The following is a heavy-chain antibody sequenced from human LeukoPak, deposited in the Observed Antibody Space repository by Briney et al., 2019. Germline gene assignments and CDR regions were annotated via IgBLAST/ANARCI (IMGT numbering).Heavy chain of an antibody. CDR3: ARIRDGYNDAYDI. V-gene: IGHV1-3*01. Sequence: ASVKVSCKASGYTFTFYAMHWVRQAPGQRLEWMGWINAGNGNTKYSQEFQGRVTMTTDTSTSTAYMELRSLRSDDTAVYYCARIRDGYNDAYDIWGQGTMVTVSS. CDR1: GYTFTFYA. D-gene: IGHD5-24*01. J-gene: IGHJ3*02. CDR2: INAGNGNT.